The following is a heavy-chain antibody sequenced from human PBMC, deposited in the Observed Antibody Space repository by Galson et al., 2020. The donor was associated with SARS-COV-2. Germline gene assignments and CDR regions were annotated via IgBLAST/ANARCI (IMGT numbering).Heavy chain of an antibody. CDR1: GFNFSLYA. CDR3: AKDYYNFWRGTYYGTEYFQD. CDR2: VSGTGFGT. Sequence: GESLKISCAASGFNFSLYAMTWVRQAPGRGLEWVSSVSGTGFGTFYADSVKGQFTISRDNSKNTLHLQMNSLRAEDTAIYYCAKDYYNFWRGTYYGTEYFQDWGQGTLVTVSS. J-gene: IGHJ1*01. D-gene: IGHD3-3*01. V-gene: IGHV3-23*01.